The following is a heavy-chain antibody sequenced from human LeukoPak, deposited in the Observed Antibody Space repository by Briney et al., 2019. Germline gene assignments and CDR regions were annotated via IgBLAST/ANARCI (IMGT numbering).Heavy chain of an antibody. J-gene: IGHJ4*02. Sequence: ASVKVSCKASGYTFTGYYMHWVGQAPGQGLEWMGWINPNSGGTNYAQKFQGRVTMTRDTSISTAYMELSRLRSDDTAVYYCARVGGYSYGYTFDYWGQGTLVTVSS. CDR3: ARVGGYSYGYTFDY. D-gene: IGHD5-18*01. CDR2: INPNSGGT. V-gene: IGHV1-2*02. CDR1: GYTFTGYY.